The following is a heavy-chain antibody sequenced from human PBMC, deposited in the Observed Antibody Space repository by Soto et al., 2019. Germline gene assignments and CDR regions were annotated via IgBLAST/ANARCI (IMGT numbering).Heavy chain of an antibody. D-gene: IGHD5-12*01. V-gene: IGHV4-59*01. CDR2: IYYSGST. Sequence: SETLSLTCTVSGGSISSYYWSWIRQPPGKGLEWVGYIYYSGSTNYNPSLKSRVTISVDTSKNQFSLKLSSVTAADTAVYYCARGYSGYDFDYWGQGTLVTVSS. J-gene: IGHJ4*02. CDR3: ARGYSGYDFDY. CDR1: GGSISSYY.